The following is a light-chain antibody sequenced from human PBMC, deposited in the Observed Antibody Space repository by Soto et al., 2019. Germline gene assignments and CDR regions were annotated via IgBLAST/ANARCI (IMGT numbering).Light chain of an antibody. CDR2: GSA. CDR3: QSYDNTLGGHVV. V-gene: IGLV1-40*01. CDR1: SSNIGASFD. Sequence: QLVLTQPPSVSGAPGQRVTISCTGSSSNIGASFDVHWYQQLPGAAPKLLVSGSANRPSGVPDRFSGSKSGSSASLAITGLQAEDEADYYCQSYDNTLGGHVVFGGGTQLTVL. J-gene: IGLJ2*01.